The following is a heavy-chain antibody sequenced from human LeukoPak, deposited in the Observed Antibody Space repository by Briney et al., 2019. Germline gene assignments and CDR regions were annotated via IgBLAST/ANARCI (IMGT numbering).Heavy chain of an antibody. D-gene: IGHD3-10*01. CDR1: GGTFSSYA. V-gene: IGHV1-69*05. CDR2: IIPIFGTA. CDR3: ARAGSIMSYFDY. Sequence: SVKVSCKASGGTFSSYAISWVRQAPGQGLEWMGGIIPIFGTANYAQRLQGRVTMTTDTSTSTAYMELRSLRSDDTAVYYCARAGSIMSYFDYWGQGTLVTVSS. J-gene: IGHJ4*02.